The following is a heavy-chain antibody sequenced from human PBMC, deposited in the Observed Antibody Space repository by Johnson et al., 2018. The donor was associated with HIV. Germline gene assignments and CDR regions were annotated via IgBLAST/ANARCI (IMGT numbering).Heavy chain of an antibody. Sequence: VQLVESGGGLVQPGGSLRLSCAASGFTFSSYGMHWVRQAPGKGLEWVAFIRHDGGEKYYADSVKGRFTISRDNAKNTLYLQMNSLKTEDTAVYYCTTGPMGAFDIWGQGTMVTVSS. CDR3: TTGPMGAFDI. CDR2: IRHDGGEK. J-gene: IGHJ3*02. CDR1: GFTFSSYG. D-gene: IGHD3-16*01. V-gene: IGHV3-30*02.